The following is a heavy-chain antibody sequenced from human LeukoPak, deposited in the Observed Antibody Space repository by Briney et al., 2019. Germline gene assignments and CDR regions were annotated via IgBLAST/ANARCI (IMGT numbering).Heavy chain of an antibody. D-gene: IGHD2-15*01. CDR2: ISGSGGRT. J-gene: IGHJ5*02. CDR3: ARARRLGYCSGGSCYPSGNWFDP. Sequence: GGTLRLSCAASGFTFSRYGMSWVRQAPGKGLEWVSAISGSGGRTYYADSVKGRFTISRDNSKNSLYLQMNSLRAEDTPVYYCARARRLGYCSGGSCYPSGNWFDPWGQGTLVTVSS. CDR1: GFTFSRYG. V-gene: IGHV3-23*01.